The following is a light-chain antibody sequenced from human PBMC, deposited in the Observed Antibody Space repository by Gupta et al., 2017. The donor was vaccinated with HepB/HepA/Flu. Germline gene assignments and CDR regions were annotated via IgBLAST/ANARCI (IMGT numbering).Light chain of an antibody. J-gene: IGKJ2*01. Sequence: DFVMSQSPLSLLVTPGEPASISCRSSQSLLYSTGYNYLDWYLQKPGQSPQLLIYLGSNRASGVPDRFSGSGSGTDFTLKISRVEADDVGIYYCMQALQTPYTCGQGTKLEIK. CDR1: QSLLYSTGYNY. V-gene: IGKV2-28*01. CDR3: MQALQTPYT. CDR2: LGS.